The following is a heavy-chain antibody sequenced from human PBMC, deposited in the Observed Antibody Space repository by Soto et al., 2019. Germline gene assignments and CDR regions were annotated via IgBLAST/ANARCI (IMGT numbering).Heavy chain of an antibody. Sequence: PGGSLRLSCVASGFTFSSYWMHWVRQAPGKGLEWVSRIEGDGSSTTSADSVKGRFTVSRDDARNTLYLQMSSLRADDTAIYYCAREGLDTAGFFDVWGQGTMVTVSS. D-gene: IGHD6-13*01. V-gene: IGHV3-74*01. J-gene: IGHJ3*01. CDR1: GFTFSSYW. CDR3: AREGLDTAGFFDV. CDR2: IEGDGSST.